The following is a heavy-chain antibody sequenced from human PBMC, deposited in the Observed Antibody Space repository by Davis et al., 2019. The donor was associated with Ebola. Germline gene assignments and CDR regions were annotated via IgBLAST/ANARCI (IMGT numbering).Heavy chain of an antibody. J-gene: IGHJ4*02. D-gene: IGHD2-2*01. Sequence: PPGSLSLSCAVSGFTFSSYSMNWVRQAPGKGLEWVSYIRSTGNPTHYADSVKGRSTISRDIAKNSVYLQMNSLRVEDTAVYYCVRDPHALDYWGQGTLVTVSS. CDR3: VRDPHALDY. CDR2: IRSTGNPT. V-gene: IGHV3-48*04. CDR1: GFTFSSYS.